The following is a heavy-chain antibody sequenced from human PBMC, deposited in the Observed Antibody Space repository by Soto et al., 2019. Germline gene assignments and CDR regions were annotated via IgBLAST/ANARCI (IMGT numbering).Heavy chain of an antibody. Sequence: EVQLVESGGGLVQPGESLRLSCVGSGFTISSYWMHWVRQAPGKGLVWVSRINGDGSSTNYADSVKGRFTISRDNAKNTLYLQMNTLRAEDTAVYYCAIAVAGPTAIAYWGQGNQVTVSS. CDR3: AIAVAGPTAIAY. CDR2: INGDGSST. D-gene: IGHD6-19*01. CDR1: GFTISSYW. V-gene: IGHV3-74*01. J-gene: IGHJ4*02.